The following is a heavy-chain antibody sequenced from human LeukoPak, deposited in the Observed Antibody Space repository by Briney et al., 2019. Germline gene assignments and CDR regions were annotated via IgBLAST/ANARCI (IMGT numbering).Heavy chain of an antibody. V-gene: IGHV3-23*01. D-gene: IGHD6-13*01. CDR1: GFTFSSYA. Sequence: GGSLRLSCAASGFTFSSYAMSWVRQAPGKGLEWVSALSTTGGSTYYADSVKGRLTISRDNSKNTLYLQMNSLRAEDTALYYCAKRIAAAGPYFDYWGQGTLVTVSS. J-gene: IGHJ4*02. CDR3: AKRIAAAGPYFDY. CDR2: LSTTGGST.